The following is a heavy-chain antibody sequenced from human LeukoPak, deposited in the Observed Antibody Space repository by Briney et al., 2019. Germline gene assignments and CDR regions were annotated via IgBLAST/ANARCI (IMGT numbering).Heavy chain of an antibody. V-gene: IGHV4-39*07. J-gene: IGHJ6*03. Sequence: PSETLSLTCTVSGGSISSRPYYWGWVRQPPGKGLEWIGTTSYSGTTYYSPSLKSRVTISLDTSKNQFSLKLSSVTAADTAIYYCARDFSSSSTVYYYYYMDVWGIGTTVTVSS. CDR3: ARDFSSSSTVYYYYYMDV. CDR2: TSYSGTT. CDR1: GGSISSRPYY. D-gene: IGHD6-6*01.